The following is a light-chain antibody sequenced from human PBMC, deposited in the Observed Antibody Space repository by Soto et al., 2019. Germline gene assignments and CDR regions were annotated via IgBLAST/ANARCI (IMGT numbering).Light chain of an antibody. CDR2: QVS. CDR1: SSDVGSCQF. V-gene: IGLV2-14*01. CDR3: SSCATTGTYV. Sequence: QSALTQPASVSGSPGQSITLSCTGTSSDVGSCQFVSWYQHHPGKAPKLIIYQVSNRPSGVSNRFSGSKSGNTASLTISGLQPEDEADYHCSSCATTGTYVFGPGTKVTVL. J-gene: IGLJ1*01.